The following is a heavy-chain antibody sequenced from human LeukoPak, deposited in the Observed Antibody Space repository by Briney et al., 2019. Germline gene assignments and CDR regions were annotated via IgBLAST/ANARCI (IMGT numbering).Heavy chain of an antibody. CDR2: IDKKDNFYAT. CDR1: GFTFSGSA. CDR3: TRDSGTYNWLDP. J-gene: IGHJ5*02. D-gene: IGHD1-26*01. Sequence: GGSLRLSCAASGFTFSGSAIHWVRQSSGKGLEWVGHIDKKDNFYATTSAASVTGRFTISRDDSKNTAYLQMNSLKTEDTALYYCTRDSGTYNWLDPWGQGTLVTVSS. V-gene: IGHV3-73*01.